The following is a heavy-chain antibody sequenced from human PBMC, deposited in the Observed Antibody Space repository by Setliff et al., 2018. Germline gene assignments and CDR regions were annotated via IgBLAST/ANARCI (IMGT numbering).Heavy chain of an antibody. CDR3: ARAQAAYNWNYYVLGY. CDR2: ISSSGSTI. V-gene: IGHV3-48*03. CDR1: GFTFRSFE. D-gene: IGHD1-7*01. Sequence: GGSLRLSCAASGFTFRSFEMNWVRQAPGKGLEWVSYISSSGSTIYYADSVKGRFTISRDNAKNSLYLQMNSLRAEVTAVYYCARAQAAYNWNYYVLGYWGQGTLVTVSS. J-gene: IGHJ4*02.